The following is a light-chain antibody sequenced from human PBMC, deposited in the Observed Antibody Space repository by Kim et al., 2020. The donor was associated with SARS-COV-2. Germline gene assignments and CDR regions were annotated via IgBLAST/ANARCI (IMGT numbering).Light chain of an antibody. CDR1: QRVHSH. CDR3: QQYHDWPLT. J-gene: IGKJ4*01. CDR2: GSS. Sequence: SVSPGERATRSCRASQRVHSHVAWYQQKGGQAPRRRLYGSSNRAAGVPARFSGSGSGTDFTFSISNVQSEDFATYYCQQYHDWPLTFGGGTKREI. V-gene: IGKV3-15*01.